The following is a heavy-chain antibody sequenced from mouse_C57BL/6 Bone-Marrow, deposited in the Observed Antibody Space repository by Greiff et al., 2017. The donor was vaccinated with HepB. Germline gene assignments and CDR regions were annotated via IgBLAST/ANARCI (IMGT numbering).Heavy chain of an antibody. CDR1: GFTFSDYY. CDR3: ARQGRGWFAY. J-gene: IGHJ3*01. CDR2: ISNGGGST. Sequence: DVKLVESGGGLVQPGGSLKLSCAASGFTFSDYYMYWVRQTPEKRLEWVAYISNGGGSTYYPDTVKGRFTISRDNAKNTLYLQMSRLKSEDTAMYYCARQGRGWFAYWGQGTLVTVSA. V-gene: IGHV5-12*01.